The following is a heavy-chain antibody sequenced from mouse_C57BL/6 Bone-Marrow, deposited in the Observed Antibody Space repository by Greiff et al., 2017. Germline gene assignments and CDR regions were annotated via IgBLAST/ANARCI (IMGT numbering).Heavy chain of an antibody. CDR3: ARPPSNWAIAY. CDR1: GYTFTSYG. CDR2: IYPRSGNT. Sequence: VQLQQSGAELARPGASVKLSCKASGYTFTSYGISWVKQRTGQGLEWIGEIYPRSGNTYYNEQFKGKATLTADKSSSTACMELRSLTSEDSAVYVCARPPSNWAIAYWGQGTLVTVSA. J-gene: IGHJ3*01. V-gene: IGHV1-81*01. D-gene: IGHD4-1*01.